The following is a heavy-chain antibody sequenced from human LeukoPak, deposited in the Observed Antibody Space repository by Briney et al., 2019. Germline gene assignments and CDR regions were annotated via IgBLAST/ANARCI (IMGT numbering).Heavy chain of an antibody. J-gene: IGHJ4*02. CDR2: IKSKTDGGTT. CDR1: GFTFSSYG. D-gene: IGHD2-2*01. Sequence: GGSLRLSCAASGFTFSSYGMHWVRQAPGKGLEWVGRIKSKTDGGTTDYAAPVKGRFTISRDDSKNTLYLQMNSLKTEDTAVYYCTTEGPQDIVVVPAAIGGYWGQGTLVTVSS. V-gene: IGHV3-15*01. CDR3: TTEGPQDIVVVPAAIGGY.